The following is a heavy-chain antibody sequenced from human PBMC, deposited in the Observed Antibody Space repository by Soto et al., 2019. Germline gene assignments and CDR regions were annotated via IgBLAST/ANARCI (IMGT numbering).Heavy chain of an antibody. V-gene: IGHV1-69*08. Sequence: QVQLVQSGAEVKKPGSSVKVSCKASGGTFSSYTISWVRQAPGQGLEWMGRIIPILGIANYAQKFQGRVTMTADKSTSTAYMALSSLRSEDTAVYYGARDDYGDYTGWRLWGQGTLVTVSS. CDR2: IIPILGIA. J-gene: IGHJ4*02. CDR1: GGTFSSYT. D-gene: IGHD4-17*01. CDR3: ARDDYGDYTGWRL.